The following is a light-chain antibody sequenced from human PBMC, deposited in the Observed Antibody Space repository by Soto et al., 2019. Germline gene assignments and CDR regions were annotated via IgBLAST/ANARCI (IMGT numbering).Light chain of an antibody. J-gene: IGKJ1*01. V-gene: IGKV1-5*01. CDR2: DVS. CDR1: QSIGTW. Sequence: DIQMTQSPSTLSASVGDRVTITCRASQSIGTWVAWYQQKPGGAPKFLIYDVSTLDSGVPSRFSGSGSGTEFTLTISGLQPDDFATYYCQQYSSFSWTFGQGTKVDIK. CDR3: QQYSSFSWT.